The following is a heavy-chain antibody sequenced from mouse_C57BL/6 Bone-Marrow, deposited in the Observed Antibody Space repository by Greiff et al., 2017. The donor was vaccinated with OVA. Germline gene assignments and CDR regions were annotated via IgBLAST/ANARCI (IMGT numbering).Heavy chain of an antibody. J-gene: IGHJ3*01. D-gene: IGHD2-5*01. Sequence: VKLQESGPGLVQPSQSLSITCTVSGFSLTSYGVHWVRQSPGKGLEWLGVIWSGGSTDYNAAFISRLSISKDNSKSQVFFKMNSLQADDTAIYYCARTFYYSTSWFAYWGQGTLVTVSA. CDR2: IWSGGST. CDR1: GFSLTSYG. V-gene: IGHV2-2*01. CDR3: ARTFYYSTSWFAY.